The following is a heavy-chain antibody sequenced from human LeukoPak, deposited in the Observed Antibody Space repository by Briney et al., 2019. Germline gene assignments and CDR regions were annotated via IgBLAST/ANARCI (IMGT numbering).Heavy chain of an antibody. D-gene: IGHD6-19*01. CDR1: GASISSYY. Sequence: SETLSLTCTVSGASISSYYWSWIRQPPGKGLEWIGYVYYSGSTNYNPSLKSRVSISVDTSKNQFSLNLSSVTAADTAVYYCAAFRQWLVILDYWGRRPLVTVSS. J-gene: IGHJ4*02. CDR2: VYYSGST. CDR3: AAFRQWLVILDY. V-gene: IGHV4-59*08.